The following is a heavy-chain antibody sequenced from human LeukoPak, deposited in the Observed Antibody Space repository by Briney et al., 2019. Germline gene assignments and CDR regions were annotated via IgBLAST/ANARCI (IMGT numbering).Heavy chain of an antibody. D-gene: IGHD6-19*01. V-gene: IGHV3-23*01. J-gene: IGHJ4*02. CDR3: ARDQTSSGNFFNY. CDR1: GFTFSSYA. CDR2: ISGRGGST. Sequence: PGGSLRLSCAASGFTFSSYAMSWVRQAPGKGLEWVSGISGRGGSTYYADSVKGRFTVSRDNSKNTLYLQVNSRRAEDTAVYYCARDQTSSGNFFNYWGQGTLVTVSS.